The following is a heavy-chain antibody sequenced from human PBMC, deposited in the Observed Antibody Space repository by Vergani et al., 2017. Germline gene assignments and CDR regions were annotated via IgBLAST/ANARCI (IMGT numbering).Heavy chain of an antibody. CDR3: ARGNKQLRPRAFDL. CDR2: IYVSGIT. CDR1: GASINNDFYY. J-gene: IGHJ3*01. Sequence: QVQLQESGPGLVQPSQTLSLTCTVSGASINNDFYYWHWIRQPAGKGLEWIVRIYVSGITDYNSSLQSRVSMSVDTSKNQFSLTLTSVTAADTAVYYCARGNKQLRPRAFDLWGQRTMVTVSS. D-gene: IGHD2/OR15-2a*01. V-gene: IGHV4-61*02.